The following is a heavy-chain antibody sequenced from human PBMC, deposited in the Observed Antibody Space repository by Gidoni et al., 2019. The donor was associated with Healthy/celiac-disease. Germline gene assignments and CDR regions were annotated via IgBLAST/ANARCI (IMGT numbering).Heavy chain of an antibody. CDR2: IYYSGST. V-gene: IGHV4-30-4*01. CDR3: ARSHYGDYDGWYFDL. CDR1: GGSISSGAYY. J-gene: IGHJ2*01. D-gene: IGHD4-17*01. Sequence: QVQLPESGPGLVTPSQTLSLTCTVSGGSISSGAYYWSLIRQPQGKGLEWIGYIYYSGSTYYNPSLKSRVTISVDTSKNQFSLKLSSVTAADTAVYYCARSHYGDYDGWYFDLWGRGTLVTVSS.